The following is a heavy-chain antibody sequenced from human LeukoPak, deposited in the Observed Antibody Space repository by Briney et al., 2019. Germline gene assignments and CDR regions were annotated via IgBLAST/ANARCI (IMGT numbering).Heavy chain of an antibody. J-gene: IGHJ4*02. Sequence: SVKVSCKASGGTFSSYAFSWVRQAPGQGLEWMGGIIPIFGTANYAQKFQGRVTITTVESTSTAYMELSSLRSEDTAVYYCARAESGYSYGYVGPLDYWGQGTLVTVSS. CDR1: GGTFSSYA. V-gene: IGHV1-69*05. CDR3: ARAESGYSYGYVGPLDY. D-gene: IGHD5-18*01. CDR2: IIPIFGTA.